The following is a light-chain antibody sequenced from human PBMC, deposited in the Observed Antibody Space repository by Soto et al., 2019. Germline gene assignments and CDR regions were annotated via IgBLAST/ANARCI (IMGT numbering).Light chain of an antibody. CDR2: RAS. Sequence: EIVLTQSPGTLSLSPGEEATLSCRASQSVSSKLAWYQQRPGQVPRLLLYRASARAAGIPDRFRGSGSGTDFPLTISSLAPEDFAVYYCQQYVDSPWTFGHGTQVEIK. CDR1: QSVSSK. V-gene: IGKV3-20*01. CDR3: QQYVDSPWT. J-gene: IGKJ1*01.